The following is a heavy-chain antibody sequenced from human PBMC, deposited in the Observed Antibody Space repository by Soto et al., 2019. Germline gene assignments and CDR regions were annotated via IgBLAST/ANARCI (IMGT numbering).Heavy chain of an antibody. CDR1: GGSISSGDYY. J-gene: IGHJ6*02. V-gene: IGHV4-30-4*01. Sequence: SETLSLTCTVSGGSISSGDYYWSWIRQPPGKGLEWIGYIYYSGSTYYNPSLKSRVTISVDTSKNQFSLNLSSVTAADTAIYYCARESGGYDSSTRYGLDVWGQGTTVTVSS. CDR2: IYYSGST. D-gene: IGHD6-25*01. CDR3: ARESGGYDSSTRYGLDV.